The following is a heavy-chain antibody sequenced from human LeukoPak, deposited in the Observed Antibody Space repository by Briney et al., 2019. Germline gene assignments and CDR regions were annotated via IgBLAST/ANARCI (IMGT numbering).Heavy chain of an antibody. CDR1: GGTFSSYD. J-gene: IGHJ4*02. V-gene: IGHV1-69*13. Sequence: SVNVSCTASGGTFSSYDISWVRQAPGQGLEWMGGITTNFGTENYAHKFQGRVTITADESTSTAYMDLVSLKAEDAAVYYCGGGTRDFAWLQFRYWGRGGLVGVS. CDR3: GGGTRDFAWLQFRY. CDR2: ITTNFGTE. D-gene: IGHD3-9*01.